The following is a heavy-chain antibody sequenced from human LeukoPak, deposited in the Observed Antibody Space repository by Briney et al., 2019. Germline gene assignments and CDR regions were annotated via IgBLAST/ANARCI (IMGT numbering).Heavy chain of an antibody. CDR2: MYYSGST. Sequence: SETLSLTCTVSGGSISSGDYYWSWIRQPPGKGLEWVAYMYYSGSTYYNPSLKSRVTMSADTSKNQLSLKLSSVTAADTAVYYCARPYYYDSRIDPWGQGILVTVSS. J-gene: IGHJ5*02. CDR3: ARPYYYDSRIDP. CDR1: GGSISSGDYY. D-gene: IGHD3-22*01. V-gene: IGHV4-30-4*01.